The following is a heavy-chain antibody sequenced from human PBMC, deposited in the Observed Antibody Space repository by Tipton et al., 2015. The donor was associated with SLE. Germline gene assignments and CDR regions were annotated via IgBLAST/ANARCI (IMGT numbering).Heavy chain of an antibody. J-gene: IGHJ3*02. CDR3: ARGVYYIWGSYRSDAFDI. CDR1: GASINTGGYY. D-gene: IGHD3-16*02. Sequence: TLSLTCTVSGASINTGGYYWTWIRQHPGKGLEWIGYISYSGTTYHNPSLNSRVSISVDTSTNHVYLRLSSVTAADTAVYYCARGVYYIWGSYRSDAFDIWGQGTMVTVSS. V-gene: IGHV4-31*03. CDR2: ISYSGTT.